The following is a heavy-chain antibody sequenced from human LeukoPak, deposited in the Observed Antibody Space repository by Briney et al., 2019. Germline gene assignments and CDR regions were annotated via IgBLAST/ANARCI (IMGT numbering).Heavy chain of an antibody. Sequence: SETLSLTCTVSGGSISSYSWNWIRQTPGKGLEWIGYFYYTGSTNYNPSLKSRVTISLGTSKNQFSLTLSSMTAADPAAYYCASIPPVTFMCTFGGVIGMHPSDAFDICGQRGMVTASS. CDR2: FYYTGST. D-gene: IGHD3-16*02. CDR1: GGSISSYS. CDR3: ASIPPVTFMCTFGGVIGMHPSDAFDI. V-gene: IGHV4-59*01. J-gene: IGHJ3*02.